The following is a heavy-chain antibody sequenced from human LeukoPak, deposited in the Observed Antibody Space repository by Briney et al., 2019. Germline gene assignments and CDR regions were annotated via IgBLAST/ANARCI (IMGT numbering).Heavy chain of an antibody. CDR3: ARLGEYSSSSGLYFDL. Sequence: GGSLRLSCAASGFTFSRYSMNWVRQAPGKGLEWVSSISSGSSYRYYADSVKGRFTISRDNAKNSLYLQMNSLRAEDTAVYYCARLGEYSSSSGLYFDLWGRGTLVTVSS. CDR2: ISSGSSYR. CDR1: GFTFSRYS. J-gene: IGHJ2*01. D-gene: IGHD6-6*01. V-gene: IGHV3-21*01.